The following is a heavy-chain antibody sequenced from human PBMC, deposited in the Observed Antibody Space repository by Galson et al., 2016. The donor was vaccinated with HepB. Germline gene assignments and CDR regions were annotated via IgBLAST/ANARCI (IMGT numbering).Heavy chain of an antibody. CDR3: LKIFDFLNGWIDH. CDR2: ISGSGGTT. D-gene: IGHD3-3*01. CDR1: GFPYRNYA. Sequence: SLRLSCAASGFPYRNYAMSWVRQAPGKGLEWVSVISGSGGTTFSADSVKGRFSISRDNSQNTLDLQMNSLRAEDTDVYYCLKIFDFLNGWIDHWGQGTLVTVSS. V-gene: IGHV3-23*01. J-gene: IGHJ4*02.